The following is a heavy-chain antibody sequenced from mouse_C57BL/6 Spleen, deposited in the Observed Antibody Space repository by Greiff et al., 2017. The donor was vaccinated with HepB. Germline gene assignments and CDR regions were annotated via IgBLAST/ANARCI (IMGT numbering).Heavy chain of an antibody. CDR3: ARPIYDGYSLDY. J-gene: IGHJ4*01. Sequence: EVKLVESGGGLVKPGGSLKLSCAASGFTFSDYGMHWVRQAPEKGLEWVAYISSGSSTIYYADTVKGRFTISRDNAKNTLFLQMTSLRSEDTAMYYCARPIYDGYSLDYWGQGTSVTVSS. V-gene: IGHV5-17*01. CDR1: GFTFSDYG. D-gene: IGHD2-3*01. CDR2: ISSGSSTI.